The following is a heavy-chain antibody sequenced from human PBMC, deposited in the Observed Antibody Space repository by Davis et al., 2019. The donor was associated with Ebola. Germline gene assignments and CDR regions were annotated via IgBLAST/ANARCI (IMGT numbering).Heavy chain of an antibody. V-gene: IGHV4-61*08. CDR3: ARDDKYYYGMDV. Sequence: SETLSLTCTVSGGSIRSGDYYWSWIRQPPGKGLEWIGEINHSGSTNYNPSLWGRVTISIDTSKKQFSLKLSSVTAADTAVYYCARDDKYYYGMDVWGQGTTVTVSS. D-gene: IGHD3-9*01. CDR2: INHSGST. CDR1: GGSIRSGDYY. J-gene: IGHJ6*02.